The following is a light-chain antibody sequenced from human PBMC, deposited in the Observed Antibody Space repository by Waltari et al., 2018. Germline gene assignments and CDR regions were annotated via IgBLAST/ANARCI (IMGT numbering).Light chain of an antibody. CDR1: QSVSSN. V-gene: IGKV3-15*01. J-gene: IGKJ1*01. CDR2: GAS. CDR3: QQYNNWPHT. Sequence: EIVMTQSPATLSVSPGERATLSCRASQSVSSNLAWYQQKPGQAPRLLIYGASTRATCIPARFSGRGSETEFTLTISSLQSEDFAVYYCQQYNNWPHTFGQGTKFEIQ.